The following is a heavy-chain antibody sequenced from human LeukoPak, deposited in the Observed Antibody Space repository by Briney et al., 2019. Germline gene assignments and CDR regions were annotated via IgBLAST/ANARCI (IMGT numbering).Heavy chain of an antibody. V-gene: IGHV4-39*01. CDR1: GGSISSSSYY. D-gene: IGHD1-26*01. CDR2: IYYSGST. J-gene: IGHJ4*02. CDR3: ARRWGSTGYFDY. Sequence: SETLSLTCTVSGGSISSSSYYWGWIRQPPGKGLEWIGSIYYSGSTYYNPSLKSRVTISVDTSKNQFSLKLSSVTAADTAVYYCARRWGSTGYFDYWGQGTLVTVSS.